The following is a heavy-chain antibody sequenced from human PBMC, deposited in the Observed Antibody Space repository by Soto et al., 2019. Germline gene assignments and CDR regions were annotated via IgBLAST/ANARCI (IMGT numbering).Heavy chain of an antibody. D-gene: IGHD6-13*01. CDR3: ARGGFSSSWRFDY. Sequence: QVQLVQSGAEVKKPGSSVKVSCRASADTFNSYAISWVRQAPGQGLEWMGGIVPFIGTTNYEERLQGRATITADKSTCTVYMELRSLRSEDPAVYYCARGGFSSSWRFDYWGQGTLVTVSS. CDR1: ADTFNSYA. V-gene: IGHV1-69*06. J-gene: IGHJ4*02. CDR2: IVPFIGTT.